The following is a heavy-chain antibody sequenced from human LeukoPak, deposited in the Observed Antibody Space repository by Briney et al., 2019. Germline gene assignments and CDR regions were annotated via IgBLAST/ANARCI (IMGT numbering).Heavy chain of an antibody. D-gene: IGHD3-10*01. CDR2: ISSSSSYI. J-gene: IGHJ4*02. CDR1: GFTFSSYS. V-gene: IGHV3-21*01. CDR3: ARLTHSGSYYKVEDY. Sequence: GGSLRLSCAASGFTFSSYSMNWVRQAPGKGLEWVSSISSSSSYIYYADSVKGRFTISRDNAKNSLYLQMNSLRAEDTAVYYCARLTHSGSYYKVEDYWGQGTLVTVSS.